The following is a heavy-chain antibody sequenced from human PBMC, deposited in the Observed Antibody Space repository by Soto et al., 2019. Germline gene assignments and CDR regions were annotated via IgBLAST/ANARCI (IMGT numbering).Heavy chain of an antibody. Sequence: SVNVSCKASGGSFSSDAISWVRQAPGQGLEWVGGIIPIFGTTKYAQKFQGRVTIIADTSTTTAYLELSSLRSEDTAIYYCARDPGRSSNRWRVRQVADQQYYVREVWGEGNTVIVSS. CDR3: ARDPGRSSNRWRVRQVADQQYYVREV. V-gene: IGHV1-69*06. D-gene: IGHD2-2*01. CDR2: IIPIFGTT. J-gene: IGHJ6*04. CDR1: GGSFSSDA.